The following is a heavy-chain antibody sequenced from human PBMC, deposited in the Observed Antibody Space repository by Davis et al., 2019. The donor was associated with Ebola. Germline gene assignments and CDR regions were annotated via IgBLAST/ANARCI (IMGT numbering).Heavy chain of an antibody. D-gene: IGHD5-18*01. J-gene: IGHJ5*02. CDR3: ARDLYSYGWNWFDP. CDR2: IRYDGSNK. Sequence: GESLKISCAASGFTFSRNGMHWVRQAPGKGLEWVAIIRYDGSNKYYTDSVKGRFTISRDNAKNSLYLQMNSLRAEDTAVYYCARDLYSYGWNWFDPWGQGTLVTVSS. CDR1: GFTFSRNG. V-gene: IGHV3-30*02.